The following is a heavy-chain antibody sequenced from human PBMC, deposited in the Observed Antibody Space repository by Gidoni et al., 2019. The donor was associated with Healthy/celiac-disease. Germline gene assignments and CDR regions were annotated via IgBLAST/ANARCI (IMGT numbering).Heavy chain of an antibody. Sequence: QVQLVHSGAEVKKPGSSVNVSCQASVGTCSSSAISGVQQALGQGLEWMEGIIPICGTANDEQKCQGRGTITADESTSTAYMELSSLRSEDTDVDDCAREGCSGGSCYSRLVYFDLWGRGTLVTVSS. CDR3: AREGCSGGSCYSRLVYFDL. CDR1: VGTCSSSA. V-gene: IGHV1-69*01. D-gene: IGHD2-15*01. J-gene: IGHJ2*01. CDR2: IIPICGTA.